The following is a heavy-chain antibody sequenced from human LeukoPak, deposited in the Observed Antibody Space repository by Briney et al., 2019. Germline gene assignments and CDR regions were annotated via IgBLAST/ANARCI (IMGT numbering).Heavy chain of an antibody. CDR1: GYTFSSYD. Sequence: GASVKVSCKASGYTFSSYDINWVRQATGQGREWMGWMNPNSGNTGYAQKFQGRVSMTSNTSISTAYMELSSLRSEDTAVYYCTRGLRREQQLLRAFDDWGQGTPVTVSS. V-gene: IGHV1-8*01. D-gene: IGHD6-13*01. CDR2: MNPNSGNT. J-gene: IGHJ4*02. CDR3: TRGLRREQQLLRAFDD.